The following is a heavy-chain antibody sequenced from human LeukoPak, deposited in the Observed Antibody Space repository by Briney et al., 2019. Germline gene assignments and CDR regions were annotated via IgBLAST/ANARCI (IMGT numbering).Heavy chain of an antibody. D-gene: IGHD1-26*01. CDR1: GGSISRGGYY. V-gene: IGHV4-31*03. J-gene: IGHJ5*02. CDR2: IYYSGST. CDR3: ARTGLLTNWFDP. Sequence: SEPLSLICTVSGGSISRGGYYWSWIRQHPGEGLEWIGYIYYSGSTYYNPSLKSRVTISVDTSKNQFTLKLSAVTAADTAVYYCARTGLLTNWFDPWGQGTLVTVSS.